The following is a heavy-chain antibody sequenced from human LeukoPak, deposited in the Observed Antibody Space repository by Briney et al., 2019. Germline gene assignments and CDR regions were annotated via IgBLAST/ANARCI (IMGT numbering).Heavy chain of an antibody. V-gene: IGHV3-7*01. Sequence: QTGGSLRLSCAASGFTFSSYWMSWVRQAPGKGLEWVANIKQDGSEKYYVDSVKGRFTISRDNAKNSLYLQMNSLRAEDTAVYYCARVGDHIAVAGTWFDYWGQGTLVTVSS. CDR1: GFTFSSYW. CDR3: ARVGDHIAVAGTWFDY. D-gene: IGHD6-19*01. CDR2: IKQDGSEK. J-gene: IGHJ4*02.